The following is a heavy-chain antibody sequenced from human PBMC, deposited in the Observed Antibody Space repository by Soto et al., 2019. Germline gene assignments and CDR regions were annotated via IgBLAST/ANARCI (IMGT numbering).Heavy chain of an antibody. CDR2: ISSSSSYI. Sequence: GGSLRLSCAASGFTFSSYSMNWGRQAPGKGLEWVSSISSSSSYIYYADSVKGRFTVSRDNAKNSLYLQMNSLRAEDTAVYYCARDWGSGWHYGMDVWGQGTTVTVSS. D-gene: IGHD6-19*01. V-gene: IGHV3-21*01. J-gene: IGHJ6*02. CDR3: ARDWGSGWHYGMDV. CDR1: GFTFSSYS.